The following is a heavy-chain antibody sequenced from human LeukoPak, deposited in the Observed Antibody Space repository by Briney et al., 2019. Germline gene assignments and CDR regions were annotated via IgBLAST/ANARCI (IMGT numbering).Heavy chain of an antibody. CDR1: GGSISSGGYY. CDR3: GYGSGSYSYYGMDV. Sequence: SQTLSLTCTVSGGSISSGGYYWSWIRQHPGKGLEWIGYIYYSGSTYYNPSLKSRVTISVDTSKNQFSLKLSSVTAADTAVYYCGYGSGSYSYYGMDVWGQGTTVTVSS. J-gene: IGHJ6*02. V-gene: IGHV4-31*03. CDR2: IYYSGST. D-gene: IGHD3-10*01.